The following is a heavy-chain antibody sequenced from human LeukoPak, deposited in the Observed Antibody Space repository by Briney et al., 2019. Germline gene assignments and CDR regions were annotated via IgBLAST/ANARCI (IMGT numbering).Heavy chain of an antibody. CDR1: GFTFSSYA. J-gene: IGHJ4*02. CDR3: ASGMTTVMGPSY. V-gene: IGHV3-30*04. Sequence: GRSLRLSCAASGFTFSSYAMHWVRQAPGKGLEWVAVISYDGSNKYYADSVKGRFTISRDNSKNTLYLQMNSLRAEDTAAYYCASGMTTVMGPSYWGQGTLVTVSS. D-gene: IGHD4-17*01. CDR2: ISYDGSNK.